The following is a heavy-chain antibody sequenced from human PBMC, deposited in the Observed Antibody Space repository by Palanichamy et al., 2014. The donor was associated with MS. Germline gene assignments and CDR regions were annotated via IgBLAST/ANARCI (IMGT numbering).Heavy chain of an antibody. D-gene: IGHD3-3*01. CDR1: GFTFSSYA. CDR3: AKTEREFDFWSGLDY. J-gene: IGHJ4*02. CDR2: ISYDGSNK. Sequence: QVQLVEVWGGVVQPGRSLRLSCAASGFTFSSYAMHWVRQAPGKGLEWVAVISYDGSNKYYADSVKGRFTISRDNSKNTLYLQMNSLRAEDTAVYYCAKTEREFDFWSGLDYWGQGTLVTVSS. V-gene: IGHV3-30-3*01.